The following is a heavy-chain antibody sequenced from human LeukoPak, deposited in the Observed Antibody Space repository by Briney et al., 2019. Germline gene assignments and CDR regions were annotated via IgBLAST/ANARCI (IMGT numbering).Heavy chain of an antibody. J-gene: IGHJ4*02. V-gene: IGHV1-18*01. CDR2: ISAYNGNT. CDR1: GYTFTSYG. D-gene: IGHD1-26*01. Sequence: ASVKVSCKASGYTFTSYGISRVRQAPGQGLEWMGWISAYNGNTNYAQKLQGRVTMTTDTSTSAAYMELRSLRSDDTAVYYCARDVGGVGGSYYFGFDYWGQGTLVTVSS. CDR3: ARDVGGVGGSYYFGFDY.